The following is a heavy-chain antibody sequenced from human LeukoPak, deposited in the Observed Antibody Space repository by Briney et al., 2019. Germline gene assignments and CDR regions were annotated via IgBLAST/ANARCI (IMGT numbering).Heavy chain of an antibody. D-gene: IGHD3-22*01. V-gene: IGHV4-34*01. CDR2: INHSGST. J-gene: IGHJ4*02. Sequence: SETLSLTCAVYGGSFSGYYWSWIRQPPGKGLEWIGEINHSGSTNYNPSLKSRVTISVDTSKNQFSLKLSSVTAADTAVYYCARRSLITMTDYWGQGTLVTVSS. CDR3: ARRSLITMTDY. CDR1: GGSFSGYY.